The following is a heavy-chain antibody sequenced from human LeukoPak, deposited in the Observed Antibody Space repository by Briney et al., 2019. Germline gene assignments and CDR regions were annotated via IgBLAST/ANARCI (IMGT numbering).Heavy chain of an antibody. CDR2: IYYSGSI. V-gene: IGHV4-59*01. J-gene: IGHJ4*02. Sequence: PSETLSLTCTVSGGSISSYYWSWIRQPPGKGLEWIGYIYYSGSINYNPSLKSRVTISVDTSKNQFSLKLSSVTAADTAVYYCASGRPALLYYFDYWGQGTLVTVSS. D-gene: IGHD2-2*01. CDR3: ASGRPALLYYFDY. CDR1: GGSISSYY.